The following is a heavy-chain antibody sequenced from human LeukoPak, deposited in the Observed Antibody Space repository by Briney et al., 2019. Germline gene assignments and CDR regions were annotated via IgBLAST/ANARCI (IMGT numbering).Heavy chain of an antibody. Sequence: GGSLRLSCAASGFTFSSYWLSWVRQAPGKGLEWVASIEQDGSQKYYVDSVRGRFTISRDNAKNSVYLQTNSLRVEDTAVYYCARNSGSNPFDYWGHGTLVTVSS. CDR1: GFTFSSYW. CDR2: IEQDGSQK. D-gene: IGHD1-26*01. J-gene: IGHJ4*01. CDR3: ARNSGSNPFDY. V-gene: IGHV3-7*01.